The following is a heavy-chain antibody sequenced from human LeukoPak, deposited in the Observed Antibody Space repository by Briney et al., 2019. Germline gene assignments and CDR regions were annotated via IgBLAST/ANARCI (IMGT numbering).Heavy chain of an antibody. J-gene: IGHJ6*03. CDR2: INPSGGRA. CDR1: GYSFTSLY. CDR3: ARNTVVVVPSYYYYYMDV. V-gene: IGHV1-46*01. Sequence: ASVKVSCKASGYSFTSLYMHWVRQAPGQGLEWMGIINPSGGRASYAQKFQGRITMTRDTSSSTVYMELSSLRSEDTAVYYCARNTVVVVPSYYYYYMDVWGKGTTVTISS. D-gene: IGHD2-15*01.